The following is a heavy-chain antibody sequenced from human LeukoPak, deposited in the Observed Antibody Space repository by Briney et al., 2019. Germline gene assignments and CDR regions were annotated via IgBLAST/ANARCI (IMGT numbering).Heavy chain of an antibody. Sequence: GGSLRLSCAVSGFPFSNYWMHWVRQGPGRGLMWVSRVNGDGTTTTYADSVKGRFTISRDNAKKSLYLQMKSLRAEDTAVYYCARGTLYYGSESYDYWGQGTLVAVSS. CDR2: VNGDGTTT. V-gene: IGHV3-74*01. CDR3: ARGTLYYGSESYDY. D-gene: IGHD3-10*01. CDR1: GFPFSNYW. J-gene: IGHJ4*02.